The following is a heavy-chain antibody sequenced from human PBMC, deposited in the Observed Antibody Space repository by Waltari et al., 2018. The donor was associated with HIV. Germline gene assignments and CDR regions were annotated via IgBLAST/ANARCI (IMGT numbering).Heavy chain of an antibody. D-gene: IGHD2-15*01. Sequence: QVQLVESGGGVVQPGRSLRLSCTASGFNFRADSLHWVRQAPGKGLEWVALIPYHGNNKYYADSVKGRFTISRDNSKSTLSLQMNGLRVEETAIYYCATMNRDVVVDLWGQGTLVTVSA. CDR1: GFNFRADS. CDR3: ATMNRDVVVDL. CDR2: IPYHGNNK. J-gene: IGHJ5*02. V-gene: IGHV3-30-3*01.